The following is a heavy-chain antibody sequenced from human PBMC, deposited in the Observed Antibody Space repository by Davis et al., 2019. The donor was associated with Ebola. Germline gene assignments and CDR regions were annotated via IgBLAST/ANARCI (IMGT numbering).Heavy chain of an antibody. CDR2: ISAYNGHT. CDR1: GYSFTRYG. CDR3: ARDLGMINYYYMDV. D-gene: IGHD3-16*01. Sequence: AASVKVSCKASGYSFTRYGISWVRQAPGQGLEWMGWISAYNGHTNYAQKFQGRVTMTTDTSTSTAYMELRSLRSDDTALYYCARDLGMINYYYMDVWGKGTTVTVSS. V-gene: IGHV1-18*04. J-gene: IGHJ6*03.